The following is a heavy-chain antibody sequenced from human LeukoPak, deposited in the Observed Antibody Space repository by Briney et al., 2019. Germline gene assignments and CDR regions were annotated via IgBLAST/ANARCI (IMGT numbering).Heavy chain of an antibody. J-gene: IGHJ4*02. CDR3: ARVDSSSWYMVDY. CDR2: ISGSGGST. Sequence: AGGSLRLSCAASGFTFSSYAMSWVRQAPGKGLEWVSAISGSGGSTYYADSVKGRFTISRDNSKNTLYLQMNSLRAEDTAVYYCARVDSSSWYMVDYWGQGTLVTVSS. V-gene: IGHV3-23*01. D-gene: IGHD6-13*01. CDR1: GFTFSSYA.